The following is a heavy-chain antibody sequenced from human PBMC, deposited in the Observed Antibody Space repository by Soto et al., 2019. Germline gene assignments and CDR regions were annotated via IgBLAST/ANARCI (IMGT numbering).Heavy chain of an antibody. Sequence: QVQLQESGPGLVKPSDTLSLTCAVSGYSISSSNWWGWIRQPPGKGLEWIGYIYYSGSTYYNPSLSSRVTISVDTSMNQFSRKLSSVTAVDTAVYYCARTVSVTMVRGVKFWFDPWGQGTLVTVSS. CDR1: GYSISSSNW. J-gene: IGHJ5*02. CDR2: IYYSGST. CDR3: ARTVSVTMVRGVKFWFDP. D-gene: IGHD3-10*01. V-gene: IGHV4-28*01.